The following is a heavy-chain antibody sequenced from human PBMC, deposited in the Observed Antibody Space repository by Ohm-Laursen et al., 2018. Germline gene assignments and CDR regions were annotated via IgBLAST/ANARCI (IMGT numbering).Heavy chain of an antibody. J-gene: IGHJ3*02. CDR1: GGTFSSYA. CDR3: AREIMVYAFPAFDI. CDR2: IIPIFGTA. Sequence: SVKVSCKASGGTFSSYAVSWVRQAPGQGLEWMGGIIPIFGTANYAQKFQGRVTITADESTSTAYMELSSLRSEDTAVYYCAREIMVYAFPAFDIWGQGTMVTVSS. V-gene: IGHV1-69*13. D-gene: IGHD2-8*01.